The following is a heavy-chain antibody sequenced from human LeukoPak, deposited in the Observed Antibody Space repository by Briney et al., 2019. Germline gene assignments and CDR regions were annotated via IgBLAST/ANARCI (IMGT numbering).Heavy chain of an antibody. V-gene: IGHV4-31*01. D-gene: IGHD3-22*01. CDR1: GCSISSGGYY. Sequence: SETLSLTCTVSGCSISSGGYYWSWIRQHPGKGLEWIGYIYYSGSTYYNPSLKSLVTISVDTSKNQFSLKLSSVTAADTAVYYCARGSSGYSFDYWGQGTLVTVSS. CDR2: IYYSGST. CDR3: ARGSSGYSFDY. J-gene: IGHJ4*02.